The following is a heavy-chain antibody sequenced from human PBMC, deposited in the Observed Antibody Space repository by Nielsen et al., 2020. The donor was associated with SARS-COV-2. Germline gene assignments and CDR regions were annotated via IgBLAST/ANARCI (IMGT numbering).Heavy chain of an antibody. V-gene: IGHV3-11*05. CDR1: GFTFSDYY. J-gene: IGHJ4*02. Sequence: GGSLRLSCVGSGFTFSDYYMSWVRQAPGKGLEWVSYITSSSTYTNYADSVKGRFTISRDNAKNSLSLQMHSLRAEDTAVYYCAREGRKLPLDYWGQETLVTVSS. CDR3: AREGRKLPLDY. CDR2: ITSSSTYT. D-gene: IGHD5-24*01.